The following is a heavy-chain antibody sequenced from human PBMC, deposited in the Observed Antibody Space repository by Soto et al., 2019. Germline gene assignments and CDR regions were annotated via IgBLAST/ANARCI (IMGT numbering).Heavy chain of an antibody. D-gene: IGHD2-15*01. V-gene: IGHV1-2*04. Sequence: ASVKVSCKASGYTFTGYYIHWVRQAPGQGLEWMGWINPNTGGTRYAQKLQGWVTMTRDTSISTAYMELTRLTSDDTAVYYCAKELSIVVVVAATGGAFDIWGQGTMVTVSS. CDR3: AKELSIVVVVAATGGAFDI. J-gene: IGHJ3*02. CDR2: INPNTGGT. CDR1: GYTFTGYY.